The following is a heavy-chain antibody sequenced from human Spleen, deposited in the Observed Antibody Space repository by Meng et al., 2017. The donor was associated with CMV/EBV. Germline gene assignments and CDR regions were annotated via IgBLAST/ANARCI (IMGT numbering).Heavy chain of an antibody. D-gene: IGHD2-2*02. CDR3: AREPIGLCTHTNCYTLAH. Sequence: GESLKISCAASGFTFDDYGMSWVRQAPGKGLEWVSGINWNGGSTGYVDSVKGRFTISRDNSKNALYLQMSSLRAEDTAVYYCAREPIGLCTHTNCYTLAHWGPGTLVTVSS. CDR2: INWNGGST. CDR1: GFTFDDYG. J-gene: IGHJ4*02. V-gene: IGHV3-20*04.